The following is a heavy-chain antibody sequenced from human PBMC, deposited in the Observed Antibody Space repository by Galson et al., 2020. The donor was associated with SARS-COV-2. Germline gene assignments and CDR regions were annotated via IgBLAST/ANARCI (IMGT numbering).Heavy chain of an antibody. CDR2: IHNSGPT. Sequence: SETLSLTCAVSGASISSTIYYWGWIRQPPGKGLEWIGSIHNSGPTYYNSSLNSRVTISVDTSNNHFSLKLTSLTAADTAVYYCAGPLPQYGGNSFWGQGALVTVSS. J-gene: IGHJ4*02. CDR1: GASISSTIYY. V-gene: IGHV4-39*02. CDR3: AGPLPQYGGNSF. D-gene: IGHD4-4*01.